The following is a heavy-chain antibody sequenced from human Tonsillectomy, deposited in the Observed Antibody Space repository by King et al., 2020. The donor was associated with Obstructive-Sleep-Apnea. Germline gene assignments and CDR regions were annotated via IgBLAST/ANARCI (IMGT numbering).Heavy chain of an antibody. V-gene: IGHV3-64D*06. J-gene: IGHJ4*02. Sequence: QLVQSGGGLVQPGGSLRLSCSASGFTFSSYAMHWVRQAPGKGLEYVSAISSNGGSTYYADSVKGRFTISRDNSKNTLYLQMSSLRAEDTAVYYCVKALYYYDSSGYYSQSPNDYWGQGTLVTVSS. CDR1: GFTFSSYA. D-gene: IGHD3-22*01. CDR3: VKALYYYDSSGYYSQSPNDY. CDR2: ISSNGGST.